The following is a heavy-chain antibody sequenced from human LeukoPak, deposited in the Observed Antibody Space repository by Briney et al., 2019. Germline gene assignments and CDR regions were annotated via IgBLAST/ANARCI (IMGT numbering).Heavy chain of an antibody. CDR1: GFTVSSNS. D-gene: IGHD2-15*01. CDR3: ARRAGEYSHPYDY. CDR2: IYSGGKT. V-gene: IGHV3-53*01. Sequence: GGSLRLSCTVSGFTVSSNSWSWVRQAPGKGLEWVSFIYSGGKTHSSDSVKGRFTISRDNSKNTLYLQMSSLRAEDTAIYYCARRAGEYSHPYDYWGQGTLVTVSP. J-gene: IGHJ4*02.